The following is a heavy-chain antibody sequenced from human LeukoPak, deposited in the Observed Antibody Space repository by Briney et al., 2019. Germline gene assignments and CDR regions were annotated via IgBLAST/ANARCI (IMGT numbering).Heavy chain of an antibody. D-gene: IGHD3-10*01. CDR1: GGPISSYY. CDR3: ARHDYGSGSYYINNWFDP. CDR2: IYYSGST. J-gene: IGHJ5*02. Sequence: SETLSLTCTVSGGPISSYYWSWIRQPPGKGLEWIGYIYYSGSTNYNPSLKSRVTISVDTSKNQFSLKLSSVTAADTAVYYCARHDYGSGSYYINNWFDPWGQGTLVTVSS. V-gene: IGHV4-59*08.